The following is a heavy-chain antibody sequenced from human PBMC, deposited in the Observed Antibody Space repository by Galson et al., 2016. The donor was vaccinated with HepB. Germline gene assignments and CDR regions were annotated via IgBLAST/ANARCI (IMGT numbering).Heavy chain of an antibody. CDR3: ARGLAYGSGTYSSLDH. V-gene: IGHV1-2*04. CDR1: GYTFTGHY. CDR2: VNPNSGAT. J-gene: IGHJ4*02. Sequence: SVKVSCKASGYTFTGHYMHWVRQAPGQGLEWMGWVNPNSGATNYPQKFEGWVTMTRDTSINTYFMELRRLKSDDTAVYFCARGLAYGSGTYSSLDHWGPGTLVTVSS. D-gene: IGHD3-10*01.